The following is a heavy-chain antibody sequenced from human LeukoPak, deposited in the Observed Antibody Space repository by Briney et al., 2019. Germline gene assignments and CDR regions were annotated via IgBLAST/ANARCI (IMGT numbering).Heavy chain of an antibody. J-gene: IGHJ4*02. CDR1: GFTSTNTW. Sequence: GGSLRLSCAASGFTSTNTWMTWVRQAPGKGLEWVGRIKSSSDGGTTDYAAPVKGRFTISRDDSKNTLYLQMNSLKTEDTAVYYCTPLPGLGTDIDYWGQGTLVTVSS. V-gene: IGHV3-15*01. CDR2: IKSSSDGGTT. D-gene: IGHD1-1*01. CDR3: TPLPGLGTDIDY.